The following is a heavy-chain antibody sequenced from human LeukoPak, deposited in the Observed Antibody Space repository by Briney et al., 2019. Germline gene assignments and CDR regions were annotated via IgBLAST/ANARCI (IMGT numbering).Heavy chain of an antibody. V-gene: IGHV1-46*03. CDR2: INPSGGST. CDR1: GYTFTSYY. CDR3: AGSQDYYDSSGYQYYFDY. J-gene: IGHJ4*02. Sequence: GASVKVSCKASGYTFTSYYMHWVRQAPGQGLEWMGIINPSGGSTSYAQKFQGRVTMTRDTSISTAYMELSRLRSDDTAVYYCAGSQDYYDSSGYQYYFDYWGQGTLVTVSS. D-gene: IGHD3-22*01.